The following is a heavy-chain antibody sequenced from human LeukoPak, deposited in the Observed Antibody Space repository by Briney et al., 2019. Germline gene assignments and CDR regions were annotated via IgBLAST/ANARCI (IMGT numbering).Heavy chain of an antibody. Sequence: ASVKVSCKASGYTFTSYGISWVRQAPGQGLEWMGWISTYNGNTNYAQNLQGRVTMTTDTSTRTAYMELRSLATDDTAIYYCARVPSSAHQMFSSDYWGQGTLVTVSS. CDR1: GYTFTSYG. J-gene: IGHJ4*02. D-gene: IGHD2-2*01. V-gene: IGHV1-18*01. CDR3: ARVPSSAHQMFSSDY. CDR2: ISTYNGNT.